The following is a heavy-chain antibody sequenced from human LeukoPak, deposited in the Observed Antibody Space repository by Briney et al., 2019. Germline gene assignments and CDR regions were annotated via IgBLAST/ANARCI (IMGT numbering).Heavy chain of an antibody. V-gene: IGHV3-48*04. CDR2: ISSSSGTM. CDR1: GFTFSSYN. D-gene: IGHD2-21*02. CDR3: ARGGDPDY. Sequence: GGSLRLSCAASGFTFSSYNLNWVRQAPGKGLEWVSYISSSSGTMYCADSVKGRFTISRDNAKNSLYLQMNSLRAEDTAVYYCARGGDPDYWGQGTLVTVSS. J-gene: IGHJ4*02.